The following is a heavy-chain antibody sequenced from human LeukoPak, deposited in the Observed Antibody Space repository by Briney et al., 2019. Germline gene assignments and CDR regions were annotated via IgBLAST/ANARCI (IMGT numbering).Heavy chain of an antibody. Sequence: WASVKVSCKASGGTFSSYAISWVRQAPGQGLEWMGGIIPIFGTANYAQKFQGRVTITADESTSTAYMELSSLRSEDTAVYYCARMASDHLISVPDYWGQGTLVTVSS. J-gene: IGHJ4*02. CDR2: IIPIFGTA. CDR3: ARMASDHLISVPDY. CDR1: GGTFSSYA. V-gene: IGHV1-69*13. D-gene: IGHD3/OR15-3a*01.